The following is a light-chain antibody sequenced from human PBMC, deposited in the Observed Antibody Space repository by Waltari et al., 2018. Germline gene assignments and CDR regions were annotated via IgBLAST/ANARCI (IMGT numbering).Light chain of an antibody. Sequence: QSALTQPASVSGSPGQPITISCTAVNSNVDILHLFSWYQHHPSINPRLLIYEISQRPSGISNRFSGSKSGNTASLTISGLQPEDEADYFCCSFAGYGIYVFGSGTHVSVL. V-gene: IGLV2-23*02. CDR1: NSNVDILHL. J-gene: IGLJ1*01. CDR2: EIS. CDR3: CSFAGYGIYV.